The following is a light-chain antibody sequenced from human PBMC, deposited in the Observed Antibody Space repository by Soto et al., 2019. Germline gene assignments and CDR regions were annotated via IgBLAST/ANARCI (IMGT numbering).Light chain of an antibody. CDR2: DVN. V-gene: IGLV2-14*03. Sequence: QSALTQPASVSGSPGQSITISCTGTSSDIGAYNFVSWYQQHPGKAPKLMLYDVNIRPSGVSNRFSGSKSGNTASLTISGLQAEDEADYYGTSWTTSTTMIFGGGTKGTVL. CDR1: SSDIGAYNF. J-gene: IGLJ2*01. CDR3: TSWTTSTTMI.